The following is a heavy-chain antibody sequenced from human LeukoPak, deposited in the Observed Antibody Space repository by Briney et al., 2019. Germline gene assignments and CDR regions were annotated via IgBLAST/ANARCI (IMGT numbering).Heavy chain of an antibody. CDR1: GGTFSSYA. Sequence: SVKVSCKASGGTFSSYAISWVRQAPGQGLAWMGRIIPIFGTANYAQKFQGGVTITADKSTSTAYMELSSLRSEDTAVYYCARDRSGRSGSYALPDYWGQGTLVTVSS. J-gene: IGHJ4*02. CDR3: ARDRSGRSGSYALPDY. CDR2: IIPIFGTA. V-gene: IGHV1-69*06. D-gene: IGHD1-26*01.